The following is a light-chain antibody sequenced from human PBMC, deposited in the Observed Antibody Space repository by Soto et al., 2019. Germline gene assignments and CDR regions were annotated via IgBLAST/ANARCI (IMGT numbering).Light chain of an antibody. CDR1: SSNIGTTT. Sequence: QSVLTQPPSASGAPGQRVTISCSGTSSNIGTTTVNWYQHVPGTAPKLLIYNINQRPSGVPYRFSGSRSGTSASLAISGLQSEDEADYYCSSWDDSLNGVVFGRGTKLTVL. CDR3: SSWDDSLNGVV. CDR2: NIN. V-gene: IGLV1-44*01. J-gene: IGLJ2*01.